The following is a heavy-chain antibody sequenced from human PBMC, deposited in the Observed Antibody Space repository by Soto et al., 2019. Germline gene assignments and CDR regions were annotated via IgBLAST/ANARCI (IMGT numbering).Heavy chain of an antibody. CDR3: ACLLSDYLMDV. V-gene: IGHV1-18*01. J-gene: IGHJ6*04. Sequence: ASVKVSCTASGYTFTSYGISWVRQAPGQGLEWMGWISAYNGNTNYAQKLQGRVTMTTDTSTTTAYMELRSLRSDDTAVYYCACLLSDYLMDVCGERNKVTVTS. CDR2: ISAYNGNT. CDR1: GYTFTSYG. D-gene: IGHD1-26*01.